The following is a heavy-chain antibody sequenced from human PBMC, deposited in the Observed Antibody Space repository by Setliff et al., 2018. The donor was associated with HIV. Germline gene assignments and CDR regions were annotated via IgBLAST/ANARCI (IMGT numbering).Heavy chain of an antibody. CDR1: GYTFTGYY. CDR3: ARVSLDYDSSGYRNWFDP. J-gene: IGHJ5*02. D-gene: IGHD3-22*01. CDR2: INPNSGGT. V-gene: IGHV1-2*02. Sequence: ASVKVSCKASGYTFTGYYMHWVRQAPGQGLEWMGWINPNSGGTNYAQKFQGRVTMTRDTSISTAYMELSRLRSYDTAVYYCARVSLDYDSSGYRNWFDPWGQGTLVTVSS.